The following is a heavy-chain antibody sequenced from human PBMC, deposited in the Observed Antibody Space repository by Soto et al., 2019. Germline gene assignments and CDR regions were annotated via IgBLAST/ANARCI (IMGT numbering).Heavy chain of an antibody. CDR3: ARGGRGYSYGLGVLGMDV. D-gene: IGHD5-18*01. J-gene: IGHJ6*02. CDR2: INSDGSST. CDR1: GFTFSSYW. Sequence: GGSLRLSCAASGFTFSSYWMHWVRQAPGKGLVWVSRINSDGSSTSYADSVKGRFTISGDNAKNTLYLQMNSLRAEDTAVYYCARGGRGYSYGLGVLGMDVWGQGTTVTVSS. V-gene: IGHV3-74*01.